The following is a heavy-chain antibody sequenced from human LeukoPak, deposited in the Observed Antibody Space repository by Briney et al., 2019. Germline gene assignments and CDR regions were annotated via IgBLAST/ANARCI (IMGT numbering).Heavy chain of an antibody. Sequence: GGSLRLSCAASGFTFSSYWMSWVRQAPGKGLEWVANIKQDGSEKYYVDSVKGRFTISRDNAKNSLYLQMNSLRVEDTAVYYCARGGYGSGSYLVYWGQGTLVTVSS. CDR2: IKQDGSEK. D-gene: IGHD3-10*01. CDR3: ARGGYGSGSYLVY. V-gene: IGHV3-7*04. J-gene: IGHJ4*02. CDR1: GFTFSSYW.